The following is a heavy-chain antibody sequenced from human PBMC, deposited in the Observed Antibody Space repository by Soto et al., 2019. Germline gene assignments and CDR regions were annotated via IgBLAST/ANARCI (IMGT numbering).Heavy chain of an antibody. Sequence: SETLSLTCTVSCGSVNSDTHSWSWIRQTPGKRLEWIGFIYSGGSTKNPSLRSRVTMSVDTSKNQFSLKLRSVIVADTAVYHCARFVRSCSATTCSTRADVWGQGITVTVSS. J-gene: IGHJ6*02. V-gene: IGHV4-61*01. CDR3: ARFVRSCSATTCSTRADV. CDR2: IYSGGST. D-gene: IGHD2-2*01. CDR1: CGSVNSDTHS.